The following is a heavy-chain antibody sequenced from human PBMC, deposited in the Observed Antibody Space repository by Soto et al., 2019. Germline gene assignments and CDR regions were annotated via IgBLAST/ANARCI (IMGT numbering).Heavy chain of an antibody. CDR1: GYSFTSYW. Sequence: GECLKSAGNGSGYSFTSYWIGWVRQMPGKGLEWMGIIYPGDSDTRYSPSFQGQVTIPADKSISTAYLQWSSLKASDTAMYYCARLLGPYDILPGYYGDYWGEGTLVPVSS. V-gene: IGHV5-51*01. CDR3: ARLLGPYDILPGYYGDY. D-gene: IGHD3-9*01. J-gene: IGHJ4*02. CDR2: IYPGDSDT.